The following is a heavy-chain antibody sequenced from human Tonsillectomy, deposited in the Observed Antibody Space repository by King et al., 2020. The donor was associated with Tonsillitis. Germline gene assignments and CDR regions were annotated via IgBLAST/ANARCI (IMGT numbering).Heavy chain of an antibody. Sequence: QLQESGSGLVKTSEALSLTCAVSGGSISSGGYSWSWIRQPPGKGLEWIGYIYHSGNPSYRSSLQSRVNISVDSSKNQFSLKLSSVTAADTAVYFCARGYYYDGSSSARTYYFDYWGQGTLVTVSS. CDR2: IYHSGNP. D-gene: IGHD3-22*01. CDR3: ARGYYYDGSSSARTYYFDY. CDR1: GGSISSGGYS. V-gene: IGHV4-30-2*01. J-gene: IGHJ4*02.